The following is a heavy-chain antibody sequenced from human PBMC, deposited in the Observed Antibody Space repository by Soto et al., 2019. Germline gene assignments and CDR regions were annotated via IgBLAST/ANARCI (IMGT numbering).Heavy chain of an antibody. V-gene: IGHV3-74*01. CDR2: INVEGTYS. J-gene: IGHJ4*02. D-gene: IGHD2-15*01. CDR1: GFTFTNYW. CDR3: AREVTPAETPGDDFDY. Sequence: EVQLVESGGGVVQPGGSLRLSCAASGFTFTNYWMHWVRQVPGKGLAWVARINVEGTYSSYADFAKGRFTISRDDAKNTVYLHMNRLSAEDTALYFSAREVTPAETPGDDFDYWGQGTLVNVSP.